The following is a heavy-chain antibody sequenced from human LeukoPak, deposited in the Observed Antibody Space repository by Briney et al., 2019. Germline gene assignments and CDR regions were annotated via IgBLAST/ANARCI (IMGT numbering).Heavy chain of an antibody. V-gene: IGHV3-11*04. J-gene: IGHJ6*03. CDR1: GFTFSDYY. CDR3: ARDRSYYYMDV. Sequence: GGSLRLSCAASGFTFSDYYMSWIRQAPGKGLEWVSYISSSSNTIYYADSVKGRFTVSRDNAKSSLYLQMDSLRAEDTAVYYCARDRSYYYMDVWGKGTTVTVSS. CDR2: ISSSSNTI.